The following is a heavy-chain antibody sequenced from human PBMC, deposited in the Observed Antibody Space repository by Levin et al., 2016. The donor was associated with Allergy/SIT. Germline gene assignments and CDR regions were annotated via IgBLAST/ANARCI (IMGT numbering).Heavy chain of an antibody. CDR3: ARDPGDYVLNGFDY. CDR2: ISSSSSYI. J-gene: IGHJ4*02. V-gene: IGHV3-21*01. Sequence: WIRQPPGKGLEWVSSISSSSSYIYYADSVKGRFTISRDNAKNSLYLQMNSLRAEDTAVYYCARDPGDYVLNGFDYWGQGTLVTVSS. D-gene: IGHD4-17*01.